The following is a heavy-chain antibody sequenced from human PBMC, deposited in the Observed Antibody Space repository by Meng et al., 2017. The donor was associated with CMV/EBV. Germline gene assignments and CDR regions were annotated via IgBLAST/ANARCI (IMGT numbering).Heavy chain of an antibody. CDR1: GFTFSSYS. CDR3: ARDRVSYSADVDY. CDR2: ISSSSSYI. D-gene: IGHD5-18*01. J-gene: IGHJ4*02. Sequence: GESLKISCAASGFTFSSYSMNWVRQAPGKGLEWVSSISSSSSYIYYADSVKGRFTISRDNAKNSLYLQMNSLRAEDTAVYYCARDRVSYSADVDYGGQGTLVTVSS. V-gene: IGHV3-21*01.